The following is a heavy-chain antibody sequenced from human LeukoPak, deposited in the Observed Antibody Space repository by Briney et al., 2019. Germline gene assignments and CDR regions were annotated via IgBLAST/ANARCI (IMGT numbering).Heavy chain of an antibody. CDR2: ISSSSSYI. V-gene: IGHV3-21*01. Sequence: GGSLRLSCAASGFTFSSYSMNWVRQAPGKGLEWVSSISSSSSYIYYADSLKGRFTISRDNAKSSLYLQMNSLRADDTAVYYCARVAEAAAFDYWGQGTLVTVSS. D-gene: IGHD6-13*01. CDR1: GFTFSSYS. J-gene: IGHJ4*02. CDR3: ARVAEAAAFDY.